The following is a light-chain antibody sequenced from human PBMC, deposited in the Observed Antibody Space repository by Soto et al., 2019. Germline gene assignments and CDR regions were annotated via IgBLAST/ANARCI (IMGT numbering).Light chain of an antibody. Sequence: VLTQPPSASGTPGQRVTISCSGGGSNIGTNTVNWYRQLPGTAPKLVIFGDNQRPSGVPDRFSGSKSGTSASLAISGLQSEDEADYYCAAWDGSLNNVLFGGGTKLTVL. J-gene: IGLJ2*01. CDR2: GDN. CDR1: GSNIGTNT. CDR3: AAWDGSLNNVL. V-gene: IGLV1-44*01.